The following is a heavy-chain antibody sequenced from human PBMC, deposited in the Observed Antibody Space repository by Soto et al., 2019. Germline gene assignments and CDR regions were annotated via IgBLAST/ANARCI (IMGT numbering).Heavy chain of an antibody. D-gene: IGHD2-2*01. Sequence: QLQLQESGPGLVKPSETLSLTCTVSGGSISSSSYYWGWIRQPPGKGLEWIGSISYSGSTYYNPSLKSRVTKPVDTSTHQFSLTLSSVTAADTAVYYCARLHGYCISTSCYGYYGMDVWGQGTTVTVSS. CDR1: GGSISSSSYY. CDR2: ISYSGST. V-gene: IGHV4-39*01. CDR3: ARLHGYCISTSCYGYYGMDV. J-gene: IGHJ6*02.